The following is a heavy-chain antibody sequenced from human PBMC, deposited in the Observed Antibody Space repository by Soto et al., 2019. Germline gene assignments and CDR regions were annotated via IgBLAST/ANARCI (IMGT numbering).Heavy chain of an antibody. J-gene: IGHJ5*02. Sequence: QVQLVESGGGVVQPGRSLRLSCAASGFTFSSYAMHWVRQAPGKGLEWVAVISYDGSNKYYADSVKGRFTISRDNSKNTLYLRMNSLRAEDTAVYYCARGRYCSSTSCFRGAIWFDPWGQGTLVTVSS. D-gene: IGHD2-2*01. CDR3: ARGRYCSSTSCFRGAIWFDP. V-gene: IGHV3-30-3*01. CDR2: ISYDGSNK. CDR1: GFTFSSYA.